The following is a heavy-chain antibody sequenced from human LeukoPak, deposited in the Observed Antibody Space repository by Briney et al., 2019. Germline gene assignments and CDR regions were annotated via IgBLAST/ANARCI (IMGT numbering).Heavy chain of an antibody. V-gene: IGHV1-69*13. CDR3: ARDRGYYDSSGYYKYAFDI. J-gene: IGHJ3*02. CDR2: IIPIFGTA. D-gene: IGHD3-22*01. CDR1: GGTFSSYA. Sequence: GASVKVSCKASGGTFSSYAISWVRQPPAQGLEWMGGIIPIFGTANYAQKFQGRVTITADESTSTAYMELSSLRCEDTAVYYCARDRGYYDSSGYYKYAFDIWGQGTMVTVSS.